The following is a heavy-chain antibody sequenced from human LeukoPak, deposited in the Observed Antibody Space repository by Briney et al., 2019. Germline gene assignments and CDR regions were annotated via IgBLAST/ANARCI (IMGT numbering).Heavy chain of an antibody. CDR3: AKPSVSGTGRSWFDA. CDR1: GFTFSSYS. CDR2: ISGSGGNT. V-gene: IGHV3-23*01. Sequence: GGSLRLSCAASGFTFSSYSMTWVRLAPGKGLEWVSVISGSGGNTVYADSVKGRFTISRDNSKNTLYLQMNSLRAEGTAVYYCAKPSVSGTGRSWFDAWGQGTQVTVSS. J-gene: IGHJ5*02. D-gene: IGHD6-19*01.